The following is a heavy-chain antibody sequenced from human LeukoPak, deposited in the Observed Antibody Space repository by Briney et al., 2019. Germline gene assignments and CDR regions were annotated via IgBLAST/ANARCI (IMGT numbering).Heavy chain of an antibody. Sequence: SVKVSCKASGGTFSSYAIGWVRQAPGQGLEWMGGIIPIFGTANYAQKFQGRVTITADESTSTAYMELSSLRSEDTAVYYCARDPVNGSYYLFNYWGQGTLVTVSS. CDR1: GGTFSSYA. J-gene: IGHJ4*02. V-gene: IGHV1-69*13. D-gene: IGHD1-26*01. CDR2: IIPIFGTA. CDR3: ARDPVNGSYYLFNY.